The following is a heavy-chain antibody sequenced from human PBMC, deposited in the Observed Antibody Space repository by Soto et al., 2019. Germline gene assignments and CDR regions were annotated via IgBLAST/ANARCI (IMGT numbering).Heavy chain of an antibody. Sequence: ASVKVSCKASGYTFTGYYMHWVRQARGQGLEWMGWINPNSGGTNYAQKFQGRVTMTRDTSISTAYMELSRLRSDDTAVYYCARSTFWSGYYTGQYYYYYGMDVWGQGTTVTVSS. J-gene: IGHJ6*02. V-gene: IGHV1-2*02. CDR2: INPNSGGT. D-gene: IGHD3-3*01. CDR3: ARSTFWSGYYTGQYYYYYGMDV. CDR1: GYTFTGYY.